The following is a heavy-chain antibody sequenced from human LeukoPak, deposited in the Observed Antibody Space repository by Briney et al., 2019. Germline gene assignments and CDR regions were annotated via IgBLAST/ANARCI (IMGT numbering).Heavy chain of an antibody. CDR2: IRYDGSNK. Sequence: GGSLRLSCAASGFTFSSYGMHWVRQAPGKGLEWVAFIRYDGSNKYYADSVKGRFTISRDNSKNTLYLQMNSLRAEDTAVYYCAKDRSYTVGEDYWGQGTLVTVSS. CDR3: AKDRSYTVGEDY. J-gene: IGHJ4*02. V-gene: IGHV3-30*02. D-gene: IGHD3-10*01. CDR1: GFTFSSYG.